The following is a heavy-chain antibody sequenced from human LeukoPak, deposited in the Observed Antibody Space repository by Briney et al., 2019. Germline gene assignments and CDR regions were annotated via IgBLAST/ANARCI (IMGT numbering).Heavy chain of an antibody. CDR1: GFTFSSDW. Sequence: GGSLRLSCAASGFTFSSDWMSWVRQAPGKGLEWVANIKQDGSEKYYVDSVEGRFTISRDNAKNSLYLQMNSLRAEDTAVYYCARGLPDGSFDYWGQGTLLTVSS. CDR3: ARGLPDGSFDY. D-gene: IGHD5-24*01. CDR2: IKQDGSEK. V-gene: IGHV3-7*01. J-gene: IGHJ4*02.